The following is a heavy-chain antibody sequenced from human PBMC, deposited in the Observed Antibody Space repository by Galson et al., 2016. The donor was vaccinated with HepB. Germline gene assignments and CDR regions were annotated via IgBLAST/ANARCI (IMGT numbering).Heavy chain of an antibody. D-gene: IGHD6-25*01. Sequence: SLRLPCAASGFTFSDSYMSWVRQAPGTGLEWVSHISSSGRTIYYADSVKGRFTVSRDNAKNSLYLQMNSLRVEDTAVYYCAREADTWGQGTLVTVSS. J-gene: IGHJ4*02. CDR3: AREADT. CDR2: ISSSGRTI. CDR1: GFTFSDSY. V-gene: IGHV3-11*01.